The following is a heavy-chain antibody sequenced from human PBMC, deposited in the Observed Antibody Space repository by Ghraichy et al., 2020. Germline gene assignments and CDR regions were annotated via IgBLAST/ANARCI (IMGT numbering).Heavy chain of an antibody. V-gene: IGHV4-38-2*02. CDR2: IYHSGST. J-gene: IGHJ4*02. D-gene: IGHD3-22*01. Sequence: SETLSLTCTVSGYSISSGYYWGWIRQPPGKGLEWIGSIYHSGSTYYNPSLKSRVTISVDTSKNQFSLKLSSVTAADTAVYYCAYDSSGYYRILDYWGQGTLVTVSP. CDR1: GYSISSGYY. CDR3: AYDSSGYYRILDY.